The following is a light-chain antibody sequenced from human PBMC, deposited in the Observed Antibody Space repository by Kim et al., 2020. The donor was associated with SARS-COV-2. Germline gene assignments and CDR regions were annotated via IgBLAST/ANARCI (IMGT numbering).Light chain of an antibody. J-gene: IGLJ3*02. V-gene: IGLV3-21*04. CDR2: ADS. Sequence: SYELTQPPSVSVAPGKTARITCGGNNIGSKSVHWYQQKPGKAPVLVMYADSDRPSGIPERFSGSNSGNTATLTISRVEAGDEADYYCQVWDSSSDHWVFGGGTKLTVL. CDR1: NIGSKS. CDR3: QVWDSSSDHWV.